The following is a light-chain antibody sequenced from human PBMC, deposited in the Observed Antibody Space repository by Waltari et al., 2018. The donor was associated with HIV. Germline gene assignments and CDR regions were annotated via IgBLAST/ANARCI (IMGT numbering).Light chain of an antibody. CDR3: SSYTSSNTFVV. J-gene: IGLJ2*01. CDR1: SSDVGNYNR. Sequence: QSALTQPPSVSGSPGQSVTISCTGTSSDVGNYNRVPWYQPPPGSAPKLMIYEVSNRPSGVPRRFSGSKSGNTASLTISGLQAEDEADYYCSSYTSSNTFVVFGGGTKLTVL. CDR2: EVS. V-gene: IGLV2-18*02.